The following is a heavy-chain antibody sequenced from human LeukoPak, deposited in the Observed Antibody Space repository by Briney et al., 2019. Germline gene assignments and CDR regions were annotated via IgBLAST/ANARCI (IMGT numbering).Heavy chain of an antibody. CDR1: GYTFTDYY. D-gene: IGHD2-8*01. CDR3: ARVGYCSRGVCYNYDY. J-gene: IGHJ4*02. V-gene: IGHV1-2*02. CDR2: INPNSGAT. Sequence: ASVKVSCKAFGYTFTDYYIHWVRQAPGQGLEWMGWINPNSGATKYGQKFQGRVTMTRDTSISTAYLELSSLKSDDTAVYYCARVGYCSRGVCYNYDYWGQGAQVTVSS.